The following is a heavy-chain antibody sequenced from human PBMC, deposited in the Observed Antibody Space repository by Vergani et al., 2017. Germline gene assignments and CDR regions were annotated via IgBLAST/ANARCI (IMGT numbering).Heavy chain of an antibody. J-gene: IGHJ4*02. V-gene: IGHV4-38-2*02. CDR2: IYYSGST. CDR1: GYSISSGYY. D-gene: IGHD5-18*01. CDR3: ASLDTAMVRVDY. Sequence: QVQLQESGPGLVKPSETLSLTCTVSGYSISSGYYWGWIRQPPGKGLEWIGSIYYSGSTYYNPSLKSRVTISVDTSKNQFSLKLSSVTAADTAVYYCASLDTAMVRVDYWGQGTLVTVSS.